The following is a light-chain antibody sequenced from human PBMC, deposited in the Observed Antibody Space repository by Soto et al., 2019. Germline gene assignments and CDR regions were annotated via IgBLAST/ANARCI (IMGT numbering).Light chain of an antibody. J-gene: IGKJ1*01. V-gene: IGKV1-5*01. Sequence: DIQMTQSPSTLSASVGDRVTITCRASQSISSWLAWYQQKPGKAPKLLIYDASSLESGVPSRFSGSGSGTEVTLTISSLQPDDFATYYCQPYNSYVQFGQGTKVEIK. CDR3: QPYNSYVQ. CDR2: DAS. CDR1: QSISSW.